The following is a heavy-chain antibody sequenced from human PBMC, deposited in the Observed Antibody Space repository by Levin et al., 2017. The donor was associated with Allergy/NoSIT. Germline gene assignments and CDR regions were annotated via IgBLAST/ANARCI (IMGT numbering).Heavy chain of an antibody. CDR2: INHSGST. D-gene: IGHD6-19*01. Sequence: SQTLSLTCAVYGGSFSGYYWSWIRQPPGKGLEWIGEINHSGSTNYNPSLKSRVTISVDTSKNQFSLKLSSVTAADTAVYYCANRRYSSGWYHRWGQGTLVTVSS. CDR1: GGSFSGYY. CDR3: ANRRYSSGWYHR. V-gene: IGHV4-34*01. J-gene: IGHJ5*02.